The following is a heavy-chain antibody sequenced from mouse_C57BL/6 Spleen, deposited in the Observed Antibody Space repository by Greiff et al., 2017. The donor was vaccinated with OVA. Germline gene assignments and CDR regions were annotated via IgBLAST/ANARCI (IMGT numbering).Heavy chain of an antibody. J-gene: IGHJ3*01. D-gene: IGHD2-4*01. Sequence: EVQLQESGPELVKPGASVKISCKASGYSFTDYNMNWVKQSNGKSLEWIGVINPNYGTTSYNQKFKGKATLTVDQSSSTAYMQLNSLTSEDSAVYYCARSPLYDYDGGWFAYWGQGTLVTVSA. CDR3: ARSPLYDYDGGWFAY. CDR1: GYSFTDYN. CDR2: INPNYGTT. V-gene: IGHV1-39*01.